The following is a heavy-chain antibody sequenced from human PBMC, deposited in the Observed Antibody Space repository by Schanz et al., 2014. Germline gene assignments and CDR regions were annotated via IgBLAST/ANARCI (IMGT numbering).Heavy chain of an antibody. J-gene: IGHJ4*02. V-gene: IGHV1-18*01. Sequence: QVQLVQSGAEVKKPGASVKVSCKASGYTFTSYGINWVRQAPGQGLEWMGWIIPVLAIADYAQKFQGRVTMTTDTSTSTSYMELTSLRFDDTAVYYCARDFSAYVGNYFDYWGQGTLVTVSS. CDR3: ARDFSAYVGNYFDY. D-gene: IGHD5-12*01. CDR2: IIPVLAIA. CDR1: GYTFTSYG.